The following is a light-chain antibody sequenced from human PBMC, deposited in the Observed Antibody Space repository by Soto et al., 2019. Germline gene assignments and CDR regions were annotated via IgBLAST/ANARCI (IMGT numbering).Light chain of an antibody. V-gene: IGKV3-20*01. CDR2: SAS. Sequence: ENVLTQSPGTLSLSPGERATLSCRASQSATSSYLAWYQQKPGQAPRLLIYSASSRATGVPDRFSGSGSATDFTLTISRVEPEDFAVYYCQQYGSSRNTFGQGTKVDIK. J-gene: IGKJ2*01. CDR3: QQYGSSRNT. CDR1: QSATSSY.